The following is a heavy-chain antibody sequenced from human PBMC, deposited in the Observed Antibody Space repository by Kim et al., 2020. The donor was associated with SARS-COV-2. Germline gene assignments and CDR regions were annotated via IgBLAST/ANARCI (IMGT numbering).Heavy chain of an antibody. Sequence: SVKVSCKASGFTFTSSAVQWVRQARGQRLEWIGWIVVGSGNTNYAQKFQERVTITRDMSTSTAYMELSSLRSEDTAVYYCAAAGGSSLDYYYYGMDVWGQGTTVTVSS. V-gene: IGHV1-58*01. CDR2: IVVGSGNT. CDR3: AAAGGSSLDYYYYGMDV. D-gene: IGHD6-6*01. J-gene: IGHJ6*02. CDR1: GFTFTSSA.